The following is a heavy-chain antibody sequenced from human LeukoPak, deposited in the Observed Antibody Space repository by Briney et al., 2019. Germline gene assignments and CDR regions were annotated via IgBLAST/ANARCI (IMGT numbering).Heavy chain of an antibody. CDR2: IYYSGSA. CDR3: ARVMEGDYGAMDV. D-gene: IGHD3-3*01. CDR1: GGSISSNY. J-gene: IGHJ6*02. Sequence: SETLSLTCSVSGGSISSNYWSWIRQPPGKGLEWIGYIYYSGSATYNPSLKSRVTISVDTSKNQYSLKLNSVTAADTAVYYCARVMEGDYGAMDVWGQGTTVTVFS. V-gene: IGHV4-59*01.